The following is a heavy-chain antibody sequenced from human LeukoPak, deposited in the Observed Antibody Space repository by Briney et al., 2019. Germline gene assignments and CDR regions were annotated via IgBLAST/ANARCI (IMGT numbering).Heavy chain of an antibody. CDR1: GFTFSSYS. V-gene: IGHV3-21*01. J-gene: IGHJ3*02. D-gene: IGHD3-3*01. Sequence: GRSLRLSCAASGFTFSSYSMNWVRQAPGKGLEWVSSISSSSSYIYYADSVKGRFTISRDNAKNSLYLQMNSLRAEDTAVYYCARAREYYDFWSGSRDAFDIWGQGTTVTVSS. CDR2: ISSSSSYI. CDR3: ARAREYYDFWSGSRDAFDI.